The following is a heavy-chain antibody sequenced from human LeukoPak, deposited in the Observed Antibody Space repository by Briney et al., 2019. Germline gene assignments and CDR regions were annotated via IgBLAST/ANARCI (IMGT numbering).Heavy chain of an antibody. V-gene: IGHV4-59*01. Sequence: SSETLSLTCTVSGGSISSYYWSWIRQPPGKGLEWLGYIYYSGSTNHNPSLKSRVTISVDTSKNQFSLKLSSVTAADTAVYYCARGATGSGYLEYYFDYWGQGTLVTVSS. D-gene: IGHD5-12*01. CDR3: ARGATGSGYLEYYFDY. CDR2: IYYSGST. CDR1: GGSISSYY. J-gene: IGHJ4*02.